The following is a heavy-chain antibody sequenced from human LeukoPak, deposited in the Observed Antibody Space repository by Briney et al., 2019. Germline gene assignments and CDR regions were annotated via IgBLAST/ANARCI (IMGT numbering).Heavy chain of an antibody. D-gene: IGHD3-16*01. CDR3: ARDHGGGVMWYFDY. J-gene: IGHJ4*02. CDR1: GFTFSSYE. V-gene: IGHV3-48*03. CDR2: ISSSGSTI. Sequence: GGSLRLSCAASGFTFSSYEMNWVRQAPGKGLEWVSYISSSGSTIYYADSVKGRFTISRDNAKNSPYLQMNSLRAEDTAVYYCARDHGGGVMWYFDYWGQGTLVTVSS.